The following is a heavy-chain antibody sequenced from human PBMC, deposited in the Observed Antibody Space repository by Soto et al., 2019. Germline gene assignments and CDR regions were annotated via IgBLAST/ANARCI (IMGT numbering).Heavy chain of an antibody. Sequence: PGGSLRLSCAASGFTFSSYAMHWVRQAPGKGLEWVAVISYDGSNKYYADSVKGRFTISRDNSKNTLYLQMNSLRAEDTAVYYCARSFSGSYWREWFDPWGQGTLVTVSS. J-gene: IGHJ5*02. CDR2: ISYDGSNK. CDR1: GFTFSSYA. CDR3: ARSFSGSYWREWFDP. D-gene: IGHD1-26*01. V-gene: IGHV3-30-3*01.